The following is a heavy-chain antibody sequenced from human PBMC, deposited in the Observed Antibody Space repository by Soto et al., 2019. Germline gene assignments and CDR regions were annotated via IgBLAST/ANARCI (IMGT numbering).Heavy chain of an antibody. J-gene: IGHJ5*01. CDR3: ARTASGRGWFDS. V-gene: IGHV4-61*03. Sequence: SETLSLTCTVSGGSVKSPSHYWSWIRQPPGKGLEWIGNIYYIGTTEYNPSLDNRVTILLDTTDNYFSLKLSSVTVADTAVYYSARTASGRGWFDSWGQGTLVTFPS. CDR2: IYYIGTT. CDR1: GGSVKSPSHY. D-gene: IGHD2-21*02.